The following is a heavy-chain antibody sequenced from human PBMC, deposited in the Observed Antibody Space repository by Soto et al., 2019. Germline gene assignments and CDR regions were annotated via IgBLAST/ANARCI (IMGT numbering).Heavy chain of an antibody. CDR1: GFTFSSYG. Sequence: QVQLVESGGGVVQPGRSLRLSCAASGFTFSSYGMHWVRQAPGKGLEWVAVIWYDGSNKYYADSVKGRFTIYRDNSKNTLYLQMNSQRAEDTAVYYCARDTYYYDSSGYRLDYWGQGTLVTVSS. CDR3: ARDTYYYDSSGYRLDY. D-gene: IGHD3-22*01. J-gene: IGHJ4*02. V-gene: IGHV3-33*01. CDR2: IWYDGSNK.